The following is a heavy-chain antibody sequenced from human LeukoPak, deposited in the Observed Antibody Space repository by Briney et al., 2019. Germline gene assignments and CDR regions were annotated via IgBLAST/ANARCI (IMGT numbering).Heavy chain of an antibody. J-gene: IGHJ4*02. CDR2: IRYDGSNE. CDR1: GFTFSYYG. CDR3: AKIEGKYQLANIPDS. D-gene: IGHD2-2*01. Sequence: PRGSLRLSCVASGFTFSYYGMHWVRQAPGKGLEWVAFIRYDGSNEYYAESVKGRFTISRDNSKNTLYLQMNSLRVEDTAAYYCAKIEGKYQLANIPDSWGQGTLVTVSS. V-gene: IGHV3-30*02.